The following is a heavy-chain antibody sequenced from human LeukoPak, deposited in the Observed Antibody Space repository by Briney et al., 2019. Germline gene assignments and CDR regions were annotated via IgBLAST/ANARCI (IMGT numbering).Heavy chain of an antibody. D-gene: IGHD6-19*01. CDR1: GYTFTGYY. Sequence: ASVKVSCKASGYTFTGYYMHWVRQAPGQGLEWMGWINPNSGGTNYAQKFQGRVTTTRDTSISTAYMELSRLRADDTAVYYCAREKRVAGSRGGLDPWGQGTLVTVST. CDR3: AREKRVAGSRGGLDP. J-gene: IGHJ5*02. V-gene: IGHV1-2*02. CDR2: INPNSGGT.